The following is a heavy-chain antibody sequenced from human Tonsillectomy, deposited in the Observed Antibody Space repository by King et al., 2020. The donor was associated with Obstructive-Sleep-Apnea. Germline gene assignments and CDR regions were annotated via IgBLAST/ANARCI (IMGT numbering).Heavy chain of an antibody. D-gene: IGHD6-13*01. CDR1: GDSITSSSY. V-gene: IGHV4-39*07. J-gene: IGHJ4*02. CDR2: ISYSGSS. Sequence: QLQESGPGLVKPSETLSLTCTVSGDSITSSSYWGWVRQPPGKGLEWIGTISYSGSSYYNPPLKSPVTISLDTSKNQFSLNLTSATGADTAQYYWSRLRGGSSWYSHFDYWGQGALVTVSS. CDR3: SRLRGGSSWYSHFDY.